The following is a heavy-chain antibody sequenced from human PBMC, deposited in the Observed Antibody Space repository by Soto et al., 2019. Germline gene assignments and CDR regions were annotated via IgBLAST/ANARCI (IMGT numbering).Heavy chain of an antibody. CDR1: GFNFSSYV. CDR2: IWYDGGNK. CDR3: ARDGQWLPRDGLRSSYYFDY. V-gene: IGHV3-33*01. J-gene: IGHJ4*02. Sequence: QVQLVVSGGGVVQPGRSLRISCAASGFNFSSYVMHWVRQAPGNGLEWVAVIWYDGGNKYYADSVKGRFTISRDNSKNTLYLQMNSLRAEDTAVYYCARDGQWLPRDGLRSSYYFDYWGQGTLVTVSS. D-gene: IGHD6-19*01.